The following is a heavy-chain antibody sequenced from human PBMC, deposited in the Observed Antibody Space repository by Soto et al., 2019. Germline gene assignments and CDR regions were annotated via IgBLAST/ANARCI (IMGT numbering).Heavy chain of an antibody. Sequence: PGGSLILSCAASGFTFSSYTMNWVRQAPGKGLEWVSFISSSGTYTYYADSLKGRFTISRDNAKDSLYLQMNSLRAEDTAVYYCARKKGDTFDIWGQGTMVTVSS. J-gene: IGHJ3*02. CDR1: GFTFSSYT. CDR2: ISSSGTYT. V-gene: IGHV3-21*01. CDR3: ARKKGDTFDI.